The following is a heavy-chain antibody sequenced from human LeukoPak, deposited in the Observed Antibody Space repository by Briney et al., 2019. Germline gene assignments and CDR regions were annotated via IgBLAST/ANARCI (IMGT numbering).Heavy chain of an antibody. Sequence: PSETLSLTCTVSGGSIRSGDHYWSWIRQPPGKGLEWVGYIYFSGSTYYNPSLKSRVTISVDTSTSQFSLNLRSVTAADTAIYYCARYCSGISCHGPFDSWGPGTLVTVSS. D-gene: IGHD2-2*01. CDR2: IYFSGST. CDR3: ARYCSGISCHGPFDS. V-gene: IGHV4-30-4*01. CDR1: GGSIRSGDHY. J-gene: IGHJ4*02.